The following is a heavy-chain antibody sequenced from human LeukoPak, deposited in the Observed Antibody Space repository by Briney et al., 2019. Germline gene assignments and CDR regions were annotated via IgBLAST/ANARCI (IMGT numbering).Heavy chain of an antibody. J-gene: IGHJ5*02. CDR2: IYYSGST. CDR3: ASRRSYYYGSGSYPAP. CDR1: GGSISSSSYY. Sequence: SETLSLTCTVSGGSISSSSYYWGWIRQPPGKGLEWIGSIYYSGSTYYNPSLKSRVTISVDTSKNQFSLKLSSVTAADTAVYYCASRRSYYYGSGSYPAPWGQGTLVTASS. D-gene: IGHD3-10*01. V-gene: IGHV4-39*07.